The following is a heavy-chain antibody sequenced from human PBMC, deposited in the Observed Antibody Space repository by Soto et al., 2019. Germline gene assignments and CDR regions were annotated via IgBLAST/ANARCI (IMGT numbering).Heavy chain of an antibody. D-gene: IGHD2-8*01. Sequence: ASVKVSCKASGYTFTSHGISWVRQAPGQGLEWMGWICAYNGNTNYAQKLQGRVTMTTDTSTSAAYMELRSLRSDDTAVYYCASCTNGVCYPRDAFDIWGQGTMVTVSS. V-gene: IGHV1-18*01. CDR2: ICAYNGNT. CDR3: ASCTNGVCYPRDAFDI. J-gene: IGHJ3*02. CDR1: GYTFTSHG.